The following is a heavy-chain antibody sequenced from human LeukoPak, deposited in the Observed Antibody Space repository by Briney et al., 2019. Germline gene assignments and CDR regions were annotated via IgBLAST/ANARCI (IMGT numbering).Heavy chain of an antibody. V-gene: IGHV3-23*01. CDR3: AKGLPRPYYYDSSGYYPLDY. J-gene: IGHJ4*02. D-gene: IGHD3-22*01. CDR2: ISGSGGST. Sequence: GGSLRLSCAASGFTFSSYAMSWVRQAPGKGLEWVSAISGSGGSTYHADSVKGRFTISRDNSKNTLYLQMNSLRAEDTAVYYCAKGLPRPYYYDSSGYYPLDYWGQGTLVTVSS. CDR1: GFTFSSYA.